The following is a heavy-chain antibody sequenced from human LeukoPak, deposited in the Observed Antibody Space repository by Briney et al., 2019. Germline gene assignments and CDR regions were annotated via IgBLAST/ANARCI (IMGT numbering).Heavy chain of an antibody. Sequence: SETLSLTCTVSDGSITSHYWSWIRQPPGKGQEWIGHFAYSGTTSYNASLKSRVTISVDTSKNQFSLRLTSVTAADTAVYYCVRHAATRHNYGMDVWGQGTTVTVSS. D-gene: IGHD6-13*01. CDR3: VRHAATRHNYGMDV. CDR2: FAYSGTT. V-gene: IGHV4-59*08. CDR1: DGSITSHY. J-gene: IGHJ6*02.